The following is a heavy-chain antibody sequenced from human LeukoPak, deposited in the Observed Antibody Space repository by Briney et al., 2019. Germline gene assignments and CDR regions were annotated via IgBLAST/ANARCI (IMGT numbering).Heavy chain of an antibody. CDR2: ISAYNGNT. Sequence: GASVKVSCKASGYTFSNYGITWVRQAPGQGLEWLGWISAYNGNTSYAQKLQGRVTMTTDTSTSTAYMDLRSLRSDDTAVYYCARGGYYDFWSGYQIHDYWGQGTLVTVSS. CDR3: ARGGYYDFWSGYQIHDY. CDR1: GYTFSNYG. J-gene: IGHJ4*02. V-gene: IGHV1-18*01. D-gene: IGHD3-3*01.